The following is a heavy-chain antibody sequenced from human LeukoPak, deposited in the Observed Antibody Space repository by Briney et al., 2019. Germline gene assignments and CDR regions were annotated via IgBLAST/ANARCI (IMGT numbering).Heavy chain of an antibody. CDR3: ARDERGYYDFWSGYYTGAFDY. V-gene: IGHV3-30-3*01. CDR2: ISSDGSQK. Sequence: PGGSLRLSCAASGFTFSNYAMHWVRQAPGKGLAWVALISSDGSQKYYADSVKGRFTISRDNSKNTLYLQVNSLRAEDTAVYYCARDERGYYDFWSGYYTGAFDYWGQGTLVTVSS. D-gene: IGHD3-3*01. J-gene: IGHJ4*02. CDR1: GFTFSNYA.